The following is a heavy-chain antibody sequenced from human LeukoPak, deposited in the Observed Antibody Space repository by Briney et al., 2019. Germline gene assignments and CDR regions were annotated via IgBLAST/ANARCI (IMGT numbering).Heavy chain of an antibody. CDR1: GFNFHRYT. V-gene: IGHV3-43*01. Sequence: GGSLRLSRVTSGFNFHRYTIHWVRQAPGKGLEWVSLAGWAGGTTYYSDSVRGRFTISRDSGRNSVYLQMNSLTTDDTAFYFCAKELDTMFFDYWGQGALVTVSS. J-gene: IGHJ4*02. D-gene: IGHD3-10*02. CDR2: AGWAGGTT. CDR3: AKELDTMFFDY.